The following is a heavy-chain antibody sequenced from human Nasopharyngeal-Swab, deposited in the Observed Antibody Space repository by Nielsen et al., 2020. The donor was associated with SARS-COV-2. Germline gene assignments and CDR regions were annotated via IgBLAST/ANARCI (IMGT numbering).Heavy chain of an antibody. Sequence: ASVKVSCKTSGYTFTTYFIHWVRQAPGHGLEWMGWSDPNSGHTHFAERFQGRVSMTRDTSISTAYMDLTSLTSDDTAVYYCARGDTGSYSAYWGQGTLVTVSS. V-gene: IGHV1-2*02. D-gene: IGHD1-26*01. CDR2: SDPNSGHT. CDR3: ARGDTGSYSAY. J-gene: IGHJ4*02. CDR1: GYTFTTYF.